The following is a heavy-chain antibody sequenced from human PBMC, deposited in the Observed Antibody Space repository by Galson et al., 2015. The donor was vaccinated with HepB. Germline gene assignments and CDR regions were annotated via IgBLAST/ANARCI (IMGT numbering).Heavy chain of an antibody. D-gene: IGHD7-27*01. CDR3: AKDVWGDSYHYGMDV. Sequence: SLRLSCAASRFSFGGSAMTWVRQAPGKGLEWVSTVSSSATTTYYADSVKGRFTISRDNSKNTLYLQMDSLRAEDTAVYYCAKDVWGDSYHYGMDVWGQGTTVTVSS. J-gene: IGHJ6*02. CDR2: VSSSATTT. CDR1: RFSFGGSA. V-gene: IGHV3-23*01.